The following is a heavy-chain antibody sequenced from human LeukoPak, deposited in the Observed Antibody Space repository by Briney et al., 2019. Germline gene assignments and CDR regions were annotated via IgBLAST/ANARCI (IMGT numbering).Heavy chain of an antibody. J-gene: IGHJ4*02. CDR3: ARAKVGARDYFDY. D-gene: IGHD1-26*01. CDR2: ISSSSSYI. Sequence: GGSLRLSCAASGFTFSSYSMIWVRQAPGRGLEWVSSISSSSSYIYYVDSVKGRFTTSRDNVENSLYLQMNSLRAEDTAVYYCARAKVGARDYFDYWGQGILVTVSS. V-gene: IGHV3-21*01. CDR1: GFTFSSYS.